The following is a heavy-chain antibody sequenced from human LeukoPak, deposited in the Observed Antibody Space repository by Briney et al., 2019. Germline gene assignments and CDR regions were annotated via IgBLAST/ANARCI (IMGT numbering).Heavy chain of an antibody. CDR3: ARVVYSSGWFDY. J-gene: IGHJ4*02. V-gene: IGHV4-59*01. D-gene: IGHD6-19*01. CDR1: GGSISSYY. Sequence: KPSETLSLTCTVSGGSISSYYWSWIRQPPGKGLEWIGYIYYSGSTNYNPSLKSRVTISVDTSKNLFSLKLTSVTAADTAVYYCARVVYSSGWFDYWGQGTLVTVSS. CDR2: IYYSGST.